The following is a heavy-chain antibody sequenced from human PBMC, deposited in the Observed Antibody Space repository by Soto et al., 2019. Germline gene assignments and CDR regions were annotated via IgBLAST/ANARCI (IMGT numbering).Heavy chain of an antibody. CDR1: GFTFSSYW. CDR2: IKQDGSEK. V-gene: IGHV3-7*01. CDR3: ARSYCSGGSCYPDAFDI. Sequence: GGSLRLSCAASGFTFSSYWMSWVRQAPGKGLEWVANIKQDGSEKYYVDSVKGRFTISRDNAKNSLYLQMNSLRAEDTAVYYCARSYCSGGSCYPDAFDIWGQGTMVTVSS. J-gene: IGHJ3*02. D-gene: IGHD2-15*01.